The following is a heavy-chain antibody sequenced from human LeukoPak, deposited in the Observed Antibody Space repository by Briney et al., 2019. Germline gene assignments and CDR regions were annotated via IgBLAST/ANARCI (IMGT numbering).Heavy chain of an antibody. CDR3: ATGLDSYSGLP. CDR2: ISYDGSNK. Sequence: GRSLRLSCAASGFTFSSYGMHWVRQAPGKGLEWVAVISYDGSNKYYADSVKGRFTISRDNSKNTLYLQMNSLRAEDTAVYYCATGLDSYSGLPWGQGTLVTVSS. J-gene: IGHJ5*02. CDR1: GFTFSSYG. D-gene: IGHD1-26*01. V-gene: IGHV3-30*03.